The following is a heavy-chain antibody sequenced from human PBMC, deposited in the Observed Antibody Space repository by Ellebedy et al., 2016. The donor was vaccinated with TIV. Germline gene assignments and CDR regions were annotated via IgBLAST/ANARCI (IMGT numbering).Heavy chain of an antibody. J-gene: IGHJ3*02. V-gene: IGHV4-39*01. CDR3: ATHFGNPNCHGCRAFDI. D-gene: IGHD1-1*01. Sequence: SETLSLXXTVSGGSLHRSDYYWGWIRQPPGKGLEWIGSVYYTESAYYNPSLKSRATISVDTSKKHFSLKLSSVTAADTAVYYCATHFGNPNCHGCRAFDIWGQGTMVTVSS. CDR1: GGSLHRSDYY. CDR2: VYYTESA.